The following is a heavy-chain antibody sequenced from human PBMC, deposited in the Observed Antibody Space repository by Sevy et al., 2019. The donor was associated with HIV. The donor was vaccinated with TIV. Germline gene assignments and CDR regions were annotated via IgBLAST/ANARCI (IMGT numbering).Heavy chain of an antibody. J-gene: IGHJ4*02. CDR2: ITSSSSIF. V-gene: IGHV3-48*01. D-gene: IGHD6-13*01. CDR1: GFTIKTYN. Sequence: GGSLRLSCVASGFTIKTYNMNWVRQAPGKGLEWVSYITSSSSIFYYADSVRDRLTISRDNAKNSLYLQMNSLRPEDTAVYFCARDGLPAPAKFDYWGQGTQVTVSS. CDR3: ARDGLPAPAKFDY.